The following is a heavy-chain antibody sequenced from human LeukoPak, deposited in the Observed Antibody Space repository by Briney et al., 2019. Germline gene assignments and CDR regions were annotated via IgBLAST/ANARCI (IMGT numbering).Heavy chain of an antibody. CDR1: GFTFRNLG. J-gene: IGHJ4*02. D-gene: IGHD3-22*01. CDR3: AKGAKYYYDSSGYWGGDYFDY. CDR2: VENDGRTK. Sequence: GGSLRLSCAASGFTFRNLGMHWVRQAPGKGLEWVAFVENDGRTKYYADSVKGRFTISRDNSKNTLYLQMNSLRAEDTAVYYCAKGAKYYYDSSGYWGGDYFDYWGQGTLVTVSS. V-gene: IGHV3-30*02.